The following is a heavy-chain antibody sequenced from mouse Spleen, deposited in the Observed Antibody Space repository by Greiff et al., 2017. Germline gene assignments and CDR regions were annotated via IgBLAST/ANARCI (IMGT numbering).Heavy chain of an antibody. Sequence: VQLQQSGAELVRPGASVTLSCKASGYTFTDYEMHWVKQTPVHGLEWIGAIDPETGGTAYNQKFKGKATLTADKSSSTAYMELRSLTSEDSAVYYCTSYYGSSFFDYWGQGTTLTVSS. D-gene: IGHD1-1*01. CDR3: TSYYGSSFFDY. CDR2: IDPETGGT. V-gene: IGHV1-15*01. CDR1: GYTFTDYE. J-gene: IGHJ2*01.